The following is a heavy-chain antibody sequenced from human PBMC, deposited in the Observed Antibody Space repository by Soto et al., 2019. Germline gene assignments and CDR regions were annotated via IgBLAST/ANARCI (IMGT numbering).Heavy chain of an antibody. Sequence: PGGSLRLSCAASGFTFSNYAMSWVRQAPGKGLEWVSAIGGGGVPTYHADSVKGRFTISRDNSKNTLYLQMNSLRAEDTAVYYYVKAHGYDFDYWGQGTLVTVSS. V-gene: IGHV3-23*01. CDR1: GFTFSNYA. D-gene: IGHD5-12*01. CDR2: IGGGGVPT. J-gene: IGHJ4*02. CDR3: VKAHGYDFDY.